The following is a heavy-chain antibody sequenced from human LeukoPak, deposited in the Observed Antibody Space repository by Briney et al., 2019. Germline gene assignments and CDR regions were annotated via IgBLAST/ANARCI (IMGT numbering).Heavy chain of an antibody. D-gene: IGHD3-10*01. J-gene: IGHJ4*02. Sequence: ASVKVSCKASGYTFTSYGISWVRQAPGQGLEWMGWISAYNGNTNYAQKLQGRVTMTTDTSTSTAYMELRSLRSDDTAVYYCARQAGLLWFGEFIHYFDYWGQGTLVTVSS. CDR1: GYTFTSYG. CDR2: ISAYNGNT. V-gene: IGHV1-18*01. CDR3: ARQAGLLWFGEFIHYFDY.